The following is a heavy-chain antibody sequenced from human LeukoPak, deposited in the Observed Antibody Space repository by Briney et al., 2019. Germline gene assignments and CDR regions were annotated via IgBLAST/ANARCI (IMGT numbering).Heavy chain of an antibody. Sequence: GGSLRLSCAASGFSFSSYGMHWVRQAPGKGLEWVSAISGSGGSTYYADSVKGRFTISRDNSKNTLYLQMNSLRAEDTAVYYCAKVARIAVAGTDYYYGMDVWGQGTTVTVSS. D-gene: IGHD6-19*01. CDR3: AKVARIAVAGTDYYYGMDV. CDR2: ISGSGGST. V-gene: IGHV3-23*01. CDR1: GFSFSSYG. J-gene: IGHJ6*02.